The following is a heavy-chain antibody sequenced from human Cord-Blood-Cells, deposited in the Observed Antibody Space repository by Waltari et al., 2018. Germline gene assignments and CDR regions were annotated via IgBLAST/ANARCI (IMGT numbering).Heavy chain of an antibody. CDR3: AKGVYSSSFYYFDY. J-gene: IGHJ4*02. CDR2: ISWNSGSI. Sequence: EVQLVESGGGLVQPGRSLRLSWSASGFTFDDYAMHWVRQAQGKGLEWVSGISWNSGSIGYADSVKGRFTISRDNAKNSLYLQMNSLRAEDTALYYCAKGVYSSSFYYFDYWGQGTLVTVSS. CDR1: GFTFDDYA. D-gene: IGHD6-6*01. V-gene: IGHV3-9*01.